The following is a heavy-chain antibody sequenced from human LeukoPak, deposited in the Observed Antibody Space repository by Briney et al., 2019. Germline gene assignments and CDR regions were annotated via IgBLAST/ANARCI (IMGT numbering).Heavy chain of an antibody. CDR3: AKDLMRDRWFGES. J-gene: IGHJ5*02. Sequence: GGSLRLSCAASGFTFSSYGMSWVRQAPGKGLEWVSFIRFDGHDKFYAETVKGRFTISKDTSRNTLYLQMNSLRPEDTAVYYCAKDLMRDRWFGESWGQGTLVTVSS. D-gene: IGHD3-10*01. V-gene: IGHV3-30*02. CDR2: IRFDGHDK. CDR1: GFTFSSYG.